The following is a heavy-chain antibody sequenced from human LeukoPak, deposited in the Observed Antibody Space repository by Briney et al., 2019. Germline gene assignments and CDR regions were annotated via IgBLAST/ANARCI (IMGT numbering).Heavy chain of an antibody. CDR1: GFTVSSNY. Sequence: TGGSLRLSCAASGFTVSSNYMTWVRQAPGKGLEWVSLIYSGGSTSYADSVGGRFTISRDNSKNTLYLQMNSLRAEDTAVYYCARIETVADAFDIWGQGTLVTVSS. CDR3: ARIETVADAFDI. V-gene: IGHV3-66*01. D-gene: IGHD1-1*01. J-gene: IGHJ3*02. CDR2: IYSGGST.